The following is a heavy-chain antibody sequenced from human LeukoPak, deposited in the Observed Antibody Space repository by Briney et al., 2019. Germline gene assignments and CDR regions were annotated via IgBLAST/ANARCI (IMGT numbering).Heavy chain of an antibody. CDR2: VYYTGGT. V-gene: IGHV4-30-4*01. D-gene: IGHD6-13*01. CDR1: GGSISSGDYY. J-gene: IGHJ4*02. Sequence: PSETLSLTCSVSGGSISSGDYYWTWSRQPPGKGLDWIGYVYYTGGTDYNPSLRSRVPISVHTSQNQFSLKLTSVPAADTAVYYCARGNGEQQLTGDCWGQGTLVTVSS. CDR3: ARGNGEQQLTGDC.